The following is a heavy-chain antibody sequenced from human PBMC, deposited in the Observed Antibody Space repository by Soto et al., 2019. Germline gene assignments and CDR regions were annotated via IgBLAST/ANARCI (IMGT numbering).Heavy chain of an antibody. D-gene: IGHD3-3*01. J-gene: IGHJ6*03. Sequence: GGSLRLSCAASGFTFSSYAMSWVRQAPGKGLEWVSAISGNGSRKYYVDSVKGRFTISRDNAKNSLYLQMNSLRAEDTVVYYCARGRRDYDFWSGYFGNYYYYYYMDVWGKGTTVTVSS. CDR3: ARGRRDYDFWSGYFGNYYYYYYMDV. CDR1: GFTFSSYA. V-gene: IGHV3-23*01. CDR2: ISGNGSRK.